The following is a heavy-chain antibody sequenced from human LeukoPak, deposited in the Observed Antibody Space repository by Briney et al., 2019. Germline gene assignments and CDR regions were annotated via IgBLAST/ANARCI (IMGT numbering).Heavy chain of an antibody. CDR3: ARDQYYGSGSYPRFDY. J-gene: IGHJ4*02. CDR1: GFTFSSYA. Sequence: GGSLRLSCAASGFTFSSYAMHWVRQAPGKGLEWVAVISYDGSNKYYADSVKGRFTISRDNSKNTLYLQMNSLRAEDTAVYYCARDQYYGSGSYPRFDYWGQGTLVTVSS. CDR2: ISYDGSNK. V-gene: IGHV3-30-3*01. D-gene: IGHD3-10*01.